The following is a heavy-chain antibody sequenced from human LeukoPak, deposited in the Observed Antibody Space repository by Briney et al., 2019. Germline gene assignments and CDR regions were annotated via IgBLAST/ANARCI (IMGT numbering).Heavy chain of an antibody. CDR1: GFTFSSYA. D-gene: IGHD3-10*01. V-gene: IGHV3-23*01. Sequence: GGSLRLSCAASGFTFSSYAMSWVRQAPGKGLEWVSAISGSGGSTYYADSVKGRFTISRDNSKNTLYPQMNSLRAEDTAVYYCAKDSTRVVRGVMLAWGQGTLVAVSS. CDR2: ISGSGGST. J-gene: IGHJ5*02. CDR3: AKDSTRVVRGVMLA.